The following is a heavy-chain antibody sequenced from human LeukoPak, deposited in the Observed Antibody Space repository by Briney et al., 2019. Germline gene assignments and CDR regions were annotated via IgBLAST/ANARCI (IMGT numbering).Heavy chain of an antibody. V-gene: IGHV1-2*02. CDR1: GYTFTDYY. D-gene: IGHD3-3*02. CDR2: INPNSGGT. J-gene: IGHJ4*02. Sequence: AAVKVPCKASGYTFTDYYIHWVRQAPGQGLEWMGWINPNSGGTNYTEKFQGRVTMTRDTSISTAYLELNRLTSDDTAVYYCARVLARYGYLDYWGQGILVSV. CDR3: ARVLARYGYLDY.